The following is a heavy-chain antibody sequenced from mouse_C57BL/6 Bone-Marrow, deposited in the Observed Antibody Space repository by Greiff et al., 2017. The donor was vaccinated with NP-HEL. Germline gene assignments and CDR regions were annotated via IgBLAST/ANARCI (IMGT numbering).Heavy chain of an antibody. Sequence: VQLKESGPGLAKPSQTLSLTCSVTGYSITSDYWNWIRKFPGNKLEYMGYISYSGSTYYNPSLKCRISITRDTSKNQYYLQLNSVTTEDTATYYCARSAYYSNYGFAYWGQGTLVTVSA. CDR3: ARSAYYSNYGFAY. V-gene: IGHV3-8*01. D-gene: IGHD2-5*01. CDR2: ISYSGST. CDR1: GYSITSDY. J-gene: IGHJ3*01.